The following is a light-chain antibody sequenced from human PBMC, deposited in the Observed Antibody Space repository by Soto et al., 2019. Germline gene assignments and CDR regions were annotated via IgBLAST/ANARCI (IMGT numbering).Light chain of an antibody. Sequence: XXXGERATLSCRASQSVSSYLAWYQQKPGQAPRLLIYDASXRATGIPARFSGSGSGTDFTLTISSLEPEDFAVYYCQQRSNWPTVGQGTKLEIK. V-gene: IGKV3-11*01. J-gene: IGKJ2*01. CDR1: QSVSSY. CDR2: DAS. CDR3: QQRSNWPT.